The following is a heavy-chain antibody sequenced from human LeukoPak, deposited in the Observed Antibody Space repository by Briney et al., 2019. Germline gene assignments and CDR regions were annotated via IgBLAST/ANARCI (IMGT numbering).Heavy chain of an antibody. J-gene: IGHJ4*02. Sequence: GGSLRPSCAASGFTFSSYWMHWVRQAPGKGLVWVSRINTDGSSTSYADSVKGRFTISRDNAKNTLYLQMNSLRAEDTAVYYCARVAVHSSGYYPEYYFDYWGQGILVTVSS. V-gene: IGHV3-74*01. CDR2: INTDGSST. CDR3: ARVAVHSSGYYPEYYFDY. D-gene: IGHD3-22*01. CDR1: GFTFSSYW.